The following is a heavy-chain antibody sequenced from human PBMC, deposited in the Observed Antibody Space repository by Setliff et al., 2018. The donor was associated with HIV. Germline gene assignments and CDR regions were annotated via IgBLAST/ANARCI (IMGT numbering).Heavy chain of an antibody. CDR1: GGSISSYY. CDR3: ALRDSSGWYNYFMDV. D-gene: IGHD6-19*01. CDR2: MYSSGST. Sequence: SETLSLTCSVSGGSISSYYWSWIRQPAGKGLEWIGRMYSSGSTNYNPSLKSRVTMSVDKSNNQFSLKLSSVTAADTAVYYCALRDSSGWYNYFMDVWGKGTTVTVSS. J-gene: IGHJ6*03. V-gene: IGHV4-4*07.